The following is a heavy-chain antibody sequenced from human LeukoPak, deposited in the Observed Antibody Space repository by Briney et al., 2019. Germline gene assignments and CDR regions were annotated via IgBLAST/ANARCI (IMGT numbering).Heavy chain of an antibody. CDR1: GGSISSSSYY. CDR2: IYYSGST. J-gene: IGHJ6*03. Sequence: SETLSLTCTVSGGSISSSSYYWGWIRQPPGKGLEWIGSIYYSGSTYYNPSLKSRVTISVDTSKNQFSLKLSSVTAADTAVYYCARRMLYYYYMDVWGKGTTVTISS. D-gene: IGHD2-8*01. V-gene: IGHV4-39*07. CDR3: ARRMLYYYYMDV.